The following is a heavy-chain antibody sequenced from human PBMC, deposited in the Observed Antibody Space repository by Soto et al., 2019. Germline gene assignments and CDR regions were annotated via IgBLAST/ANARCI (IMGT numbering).Heavy chain of an antibody. D-gene: IGHD2-2*01. V-gene: IGHV4-34*01. J-gene: IGHJ5*02. Sequence: PSETLSLTCAVYGGSFSGYYWSWIRQPPGKGLEWIGEINHSGSTDYNPSLKSRVTISVDTSKNQFSLKLSSVTAADTAVYYCARGAIFVVVPAATAVLDPWGQGTLVTVSS. CDR1: GGSFSGYY. CDR3: ARGAIFVVVPAATAVLDP. CDR2: INHSGST.